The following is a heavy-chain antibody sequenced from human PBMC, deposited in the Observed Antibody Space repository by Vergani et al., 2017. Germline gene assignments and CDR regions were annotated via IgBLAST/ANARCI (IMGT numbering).Heavy chain of an antibody. CDR2: IWYDGSNK. D-gene: IGHD1-1*01. J-gene: IGHJ4*02. CDR3: ARLYNWNDGGSGKPEIGVDY. Sequence: QVQLVESGGGVVQPGRSLRLSCAASGFTFSSYGMHWVRQAPGKGLEWVAVIWYDGSNKYYADSVKGRFTISRDNSKNTLYLQMNSLRAEDTAVYYCARLYNWNDGGSGKPEIGVDYWGQGTLVTVSS. CDR1: GFTFSSYG. V-gene: IGHV3-33*01.